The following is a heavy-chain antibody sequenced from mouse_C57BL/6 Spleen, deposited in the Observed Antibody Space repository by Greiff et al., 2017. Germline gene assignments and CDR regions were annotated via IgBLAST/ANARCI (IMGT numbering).Heavy chain of an antibody. CDR3: ARNYRGTAMDY. J-gene: IGHJ4*01. D-gene: IGHD2-12*01. CDR2: ISYDGST. V-gene: IGHV3-6*01. CDR1: GYSITSGYY. Sequence: VQLQQSGPGLVKPSQSLSLTCSVTGYSITSGYYWNWIRQFPGNKLEWMGYISYDGSTNYNPSLKKRIPVTRDTSKNQFFLKLNSVTTEDTATYYCARNYRGTAMDYWGQGTSVTVSS.